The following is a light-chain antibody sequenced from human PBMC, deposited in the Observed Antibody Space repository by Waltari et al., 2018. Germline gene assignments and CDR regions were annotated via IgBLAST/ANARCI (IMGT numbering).Light chain of an antibody. V-gene: IGLV3-21*02. CDR2: GDN. J-gene: IGLJ2*01. CDR1: NIGSKS. Sequence: SYVLTQPPSVSVAPGQTAKITCGGNNIGSKSVHWYQTKPGQAPVLVVYGDNDRPSGVPGRFSGSNSGNTATLTISRVEAGDEADYYCQIWDTTTDSVVFGGGTKVTAL. CDR3: QIWDTTTDSVV.